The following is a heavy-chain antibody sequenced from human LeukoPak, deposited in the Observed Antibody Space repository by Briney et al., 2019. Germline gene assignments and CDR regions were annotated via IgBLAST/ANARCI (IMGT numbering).Heavy chain of an antibody. V-gene: IGHV3-21*01. CDR2: IGSSSSYI. J-gene: IGHJ6*02. Sequence: GGSLRLSCAASGFTFTSYSMNWVRQAPGKGLEWLSSIGSSSSYIYYADSVKGRFTISRDNAKNSLYLQMNSLRAEDTAVYCCARDPHHPGSPTGINYGMYVWGQGTTVTVSS. CDR1: GFTFTSYS. CDR3: ARDPHHPGSPTGINYGMYV. D-gene: IGHD3-10*01.